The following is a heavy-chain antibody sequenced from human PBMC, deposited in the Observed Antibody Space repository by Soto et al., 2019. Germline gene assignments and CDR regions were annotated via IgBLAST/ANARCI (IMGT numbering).Heavy chain of an antibody. D-gene: IGHD6-13*01. J-gene: IGHJ6*02. Sequence: SETLSLTCTVSGGSISSSSYYWGWIRQPPGKGLEWIGSIYYSGSTYYNPSLKSRVTISVDTSKNQFSLKLSSVTAADTAVYYCARLSGGGIAAAGTQSYYYYGMDVWGQGTTVPVSS. V-gene: IGHV4-39*01. CDR1: GGSISSSSYY. CDR2: IYYSGST. CDR3: ARLSGGGIAAAGTQSYYYYGMDV.